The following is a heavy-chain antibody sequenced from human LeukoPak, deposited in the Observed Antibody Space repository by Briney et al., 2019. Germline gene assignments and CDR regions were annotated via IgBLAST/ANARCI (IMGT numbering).Heavy chain of an antibody. Sequence: TGGSLRLSCAASGFTFSNYWMSWVRQAPGKGLEWVANIKQGGSEKHYVDSVKGRFTTSRDDAKNSLYLQMSSLRADDTAVYSCAREGREGRGFDYWGQGTLVTVSS. CDR1: GFTFSNYW. D-gene: IGHD1-26*01. CDR2: IKQGGSEK. V-gene: IGHV3-7*01. CDR3: AREGREGRGFDY. J-gene: IGHJ4*02.